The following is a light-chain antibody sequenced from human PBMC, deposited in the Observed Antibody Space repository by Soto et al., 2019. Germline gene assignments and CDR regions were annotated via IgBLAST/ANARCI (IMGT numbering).Light chain of an antibody. V-gene: IGLV4-69*01. CDR3: QTWGTGIWV. J-gene: IGLJ3*02. Sequence: QLVLTQSPSASASLGASVKLTCTLSSGHSSYAIAWHQQQPEKGPRSLMRLNSDGSHIQGDVIPDRFSGSSSGAERYLTISSLQSEDEADYYCQTWGTGIWVFGGGTKLTVL. CDR2: LNSDGSH. CDR1: SGHSSYA.